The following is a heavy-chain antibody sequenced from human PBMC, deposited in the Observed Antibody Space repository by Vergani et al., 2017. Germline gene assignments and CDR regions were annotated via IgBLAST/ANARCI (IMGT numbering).Heavy chain of an antibody. J-gene: IGHJ6*02. CDR1: GFTFTSSA. D-gene: IGHD2-15*01. CDR2: IVVGSGNT. Sequence: QLLESGGGLVQPGGSLRLSCAASGFTFTSSAVQWVRQARGQRLEWIGWIVVGSGNTNYAQKFQERVTITRDMSTSTPYMELSSLRSEDTAVYYCAASDPLCSGGSCGSYSYYYYGMDVWGQGTTVTVSS. CDR3: AASDPLCSGGSCGSYSYYYYGMDV. V-gene: IGHV1-58*01.